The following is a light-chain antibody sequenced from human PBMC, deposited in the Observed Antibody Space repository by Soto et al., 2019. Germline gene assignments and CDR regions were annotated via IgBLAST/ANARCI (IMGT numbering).Light chain of an antibody. V-gene: IGKV1-5*01. J-gene: IGKJ1*01. CDR2: DAS. Sequence: IQMTQSPSTLSASIGDRVTITCRASQSINNRLAWYQHQPGKAPKLLIYDASTLESGVPSRFSGTGSGTEFTFSITSLQPEDFGTYYCQQCYMGWTFGQGTKVDI. CDR1: QSINNR. CDR3: QQCYMGWT.